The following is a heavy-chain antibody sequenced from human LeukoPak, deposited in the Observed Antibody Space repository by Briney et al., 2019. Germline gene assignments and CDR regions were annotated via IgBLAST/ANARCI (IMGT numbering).Heavy chain of an antibody. V-gene: IGHV4-39*01. D-gene: IGHD3-10*01. CDR3: ARHYYGSGSYLLYYYYMDV. CDR1: GGSISSSSYY. Sequence: PSETLSLTCTVSGGSISSSSYYWGWIRQPPGKGLEWIGSIYYSGSTYYNPSLKSRVTISVDTSKNQFSLKLSSVTAADTAVYYCARHYYGSGSYLLYYYYMDVWGKGTTVTNSS. CDR2: IYYSGST. J-gene: IGHJ6*03.